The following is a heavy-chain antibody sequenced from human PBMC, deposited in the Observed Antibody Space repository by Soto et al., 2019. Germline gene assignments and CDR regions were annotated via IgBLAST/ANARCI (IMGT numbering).Heavy chain of an antibody. CDR1: GFTFSTYT. CDR2: ISASGGSP. V-gene: IGHV3-23*01. J-gene: IGHJ4*02. Sequence: PGGSLRLSCVASGFTFSTYTMTWVRQAPGKGLEWVSVISASGGSPSYADSVQGRLSISRDNAKNTLYLQMNSLRGEDTAMYYCAKARCITTNCYVPDYWGQGTMVTVSS. CDR3: AKARCITTNCYVPDY. D-gene: IGHD3-10*01.